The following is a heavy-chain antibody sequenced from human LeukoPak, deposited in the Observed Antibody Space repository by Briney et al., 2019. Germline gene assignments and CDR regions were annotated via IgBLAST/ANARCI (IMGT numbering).Heavy chain of an antibody. CDR3: AGDPFYRYTSSLSYYYTMDV. Sequence: GGSLRLSCEASGFTFSSYGIHWVRQAPDKGLEWVAVVSYDGSDKYYADSVKGRFTISRDNSKNTLYLQMNSLRPEDTAVYFCAGDPFYRYTSSLSYYYTMDVWGQGTTVTVSS. V-gene: IGHV3-30*03. J-gene: IGHJ6*02. CDR1: GFTFSSYG. D-gene: IGHD6-13*01. CDR2: VSYDGSDK.